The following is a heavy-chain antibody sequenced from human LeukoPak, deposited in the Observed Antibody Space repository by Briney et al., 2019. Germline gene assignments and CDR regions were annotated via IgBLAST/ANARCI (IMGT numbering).Heavy chain of an antibody. CDR2: IYYSGST. CDR3: ARVYDSWSGYYSYYYMDV. V-gene: IGHV4-59*11. CDR1: GGSISSHY. Sequence: PSETLSLTCTVSGGSISSHYWSWIRQPPGKGLEWIGYIYYSGSTNYNPSLKSRVTISVDTSKNQFSLKLSSVTAADTAVYYCARVYDSWSGYYSYYYMDVWGKGTTVTVSS. D-gene: IGHD3-3*01. J-gene: IGHJ6*03.